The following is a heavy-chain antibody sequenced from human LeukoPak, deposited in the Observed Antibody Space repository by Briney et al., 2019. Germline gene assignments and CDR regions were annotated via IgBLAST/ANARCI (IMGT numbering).Heavy chain of an antibody. Sequence: SVKVSCKASVGTFSSYAISWVRQAPGQGLEWMGGIIPIFGTANYAQKFQGRVTITADESTSTAYMELSSLRSEDTAVYYCARGYCSGGSCYSEFDYWGQGTLVTVSS. V-gene: IGHV1-69*13. D-gene: IGHD2-15*01. CDR1: VGTFSSYA. CDR2: IIPIFGTA. CDR3: ARGYCSGGSCYSEFDY. J-gene: IGHJ4*02.